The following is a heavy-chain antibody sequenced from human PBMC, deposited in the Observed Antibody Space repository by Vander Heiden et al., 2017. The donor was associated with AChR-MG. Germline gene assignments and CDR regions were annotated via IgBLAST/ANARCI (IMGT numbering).Heavy chain of an antibody. J-gene: IGHJ4*02. CDR2: IYHSGST. V-gene: IGHV4-30-2*01. CDR3: AREVGVVVAATRGYFDY. Sequence: QLQLQESGSGLVKPSQTLSLTCAVPAGSISSRGYSWSWIRQPPGKGREWIGYIYHSGSTYYNPSLKSRVTISVDRSKNQFSLKLSSVTAADTAVYYCAREVGVVVAATRGYFDYWGQGTLVTVSS. D-gene: IGHD2-15*01. CDR1: AGSISSRGYS.